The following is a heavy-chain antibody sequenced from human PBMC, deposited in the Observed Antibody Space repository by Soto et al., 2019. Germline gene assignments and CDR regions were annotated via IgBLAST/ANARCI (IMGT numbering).Heavy chain of an antibody. CDR1: GFSFSDYS. V-gene: IGHV3-21*01. D-gene: IGHD2-15*01. J-gene: IGHJ6*03. CDR2: ISGSSSYI. Sequence: EVQLVESGGGLVKPGGSLRLSCAASGFSFSDYSMNWVRQAPGKGLEWVSSISGSSSYIYYTDSLKGRFTVSRDNAKKSLYLQKNSLRAEDTAVYYCARDGAYCSGIGCRDYCHYMDVWGKGTTVTVSS. CDR3: ARDGAYCSGIGCRDYCHYMDV.